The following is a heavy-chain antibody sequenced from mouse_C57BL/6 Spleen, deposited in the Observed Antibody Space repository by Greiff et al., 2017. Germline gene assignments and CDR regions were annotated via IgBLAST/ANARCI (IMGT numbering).Heavy chain of an antibody. CDR3: ARIPLDYFDY. CDR1: GYTFTSYW. J-gene: IGHJ2*01. CDR2: IYPGSGST. Sequence: QVQLQQPGAELVKPGASVKMSCKASGYTFTSYWITWVKQRPGQGLEWIGDIYPGSGSTNYNEKFKSKGTLTVDTSSSTAYMQLSGLTSEDSAVYYCARIPLDYFDYWGQGTTLTVSS. V-gene: IGHV1-55*01. D-gene: IGHD2-10*02.